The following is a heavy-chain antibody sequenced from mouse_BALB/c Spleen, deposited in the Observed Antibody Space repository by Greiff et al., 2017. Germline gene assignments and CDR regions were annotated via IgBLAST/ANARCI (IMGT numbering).Heavy chain of an antibody. D-gene: IGHD2-3*01. Sequence: EVKVEESGGGLVKLGGSLKLSCAASGFTFSSYYMSWVRQTPEKRLELVAAINSNGGSTYYPDTVKGRFTISRDNAKNTLYLQMSSLKSEDTALYYCARHDGYYYAMDYWGQGTSVTVSS. J-gene: IGHJ4*01. CDR2: INSNGGST. CDR1: GFTFSSYY. V-gene: IGHV5-6-2*01. CDR3: ARHDGYYYAMDY.